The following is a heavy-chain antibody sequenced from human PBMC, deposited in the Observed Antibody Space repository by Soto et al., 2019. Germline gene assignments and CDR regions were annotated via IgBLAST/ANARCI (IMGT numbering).Heavy chain of an antibody. CDR2: TYYGSKWYN. CDR3: ARDQEDSSSWYRYYYYGMDV. CDR1: GDSVSSNSAA. Sequence: SQTLSLTCAISGDSVSSNSAAWNWIRPSPSRGLEWLGRTYYGSKWYNDYAVSVKSRITINPDTSKNQFSLQLNSVTPEDTAVYYCARDQEDSSSWYRYYYYGMDVWGQGTTVTVSS. J-gene: IGHJ6*02. D-gene: IGHD6-13*01. V-gene: IGHV6-1*01.